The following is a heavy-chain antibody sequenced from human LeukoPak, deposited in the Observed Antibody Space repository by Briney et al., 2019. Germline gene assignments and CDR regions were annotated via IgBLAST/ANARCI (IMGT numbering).Heavy chain of an antibody. CDR1: GGTLSSYA. V-gene: IGHV1-69*05. CDR2: IIPIFGTA. J-gene: IGHJ4*02. CDR3: ARAVEMATIRGVTGSLDY. D-gene: IGHD5-24*01. Sequence: GASVKVSCKASGGTLSSYAISWVRQAPGQGLEWMGRIIPIFGTANYAQKFQGRVTITTDESTSTAYMELSSLRSEDTAVYYCARAVEMATIRGVTGSLDYWGQGTLVTVSS.